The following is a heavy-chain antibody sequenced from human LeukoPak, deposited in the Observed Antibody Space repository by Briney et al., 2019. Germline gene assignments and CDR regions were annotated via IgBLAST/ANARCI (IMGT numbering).Heavy chain of an antibody. CDR1: GFTFSGCA. D-gene: IGHD5-18*01. J-gene: IGHJ3*02. CDR2: FVVGTGKK. CDR3: AAGVGYTYGLSLGATALISDI. V-gene: IGHV1-58*02. Sequence: GASVKVSCKASGFTFSGCAMQWLRQARGQRLEWIGWFVVGTGKKDYAQRFQERVTITTDMTTSTAYMELSSLRSEDTAVYYCAAGVGYTYGLSLGATALISDIWGQGTKVTVSA.